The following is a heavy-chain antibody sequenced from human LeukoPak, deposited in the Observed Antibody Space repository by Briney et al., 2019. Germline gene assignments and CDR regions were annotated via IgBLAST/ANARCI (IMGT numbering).Heavy chain of an antibody. CDR3: PKSQYQLRWGDFFDY. J-gene: IGHJ4*02. CDR1: GFTFNNYG. D-gene: IGHD4-23*01. Sequence: GGSLRLSCAASGFTFNNYGMHWGRQAPGKGLEWVTFIRYVGSNSFYTCSVKGRSTISRDNSNVTLYLQMHSLSAEDTAVYYCPKSQYQLRWGDFFDYWGQGTLVTVSS. CDR2: IRYVGSNS. V-gene: IGHV3-30*02.